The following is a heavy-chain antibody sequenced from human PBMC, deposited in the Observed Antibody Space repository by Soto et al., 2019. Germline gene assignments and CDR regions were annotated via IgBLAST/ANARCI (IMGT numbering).Heavy chain of an antibody. J-gene: IGHJ6*02. V-gene: IGHV3-23*01. Sequence: EVQLLESGGGLVQPGGSLRLSCAASGFTFSSYAMSWVRQAPGKGLEWVSAISGSGGSTYYADSVKGRFTIPRDNSKNALYLQMTSLRPEGRAVDYSSKDQITIFAYGMGVGGQGTTVTVS. D-gene: IGHD3-9*01. CDR3: SKDQITIFAYGMGV. CDR2: ISGSGGST. CDR1: GFTFSSYA.